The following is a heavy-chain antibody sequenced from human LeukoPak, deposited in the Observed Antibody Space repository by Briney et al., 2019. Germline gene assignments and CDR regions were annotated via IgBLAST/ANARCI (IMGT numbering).Heavy chain of an antibody. J-gene: IGHJ4*02. D-gene: IGHD6-19*01. CDR2: IIPIFRIA. CDR3: AADSAVAGTGIGNFDY. CDR1: GGTFSSYA. Sequence: SVKVSCKASGGTFSSYAISWVRQAPGQGLEWMGRIIPIFRIANYAQKFQGRVTITADKSTSTAYMELSSLRSEDTAVYYCAADSAVAGTGIGNFDYWGQGTLVTVSS. V-gene: IGHV1-69*04.